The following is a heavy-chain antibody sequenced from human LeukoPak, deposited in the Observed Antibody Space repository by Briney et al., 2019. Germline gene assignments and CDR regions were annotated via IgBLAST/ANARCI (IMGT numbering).Heavy chain of an antibody. V-gene: IGHV1-69*13. Sequence: SVKVSFKASGGTFIIYAISWVRQAPGQGVEWMGGIIPIFGTANYAQKFQGRVTITADESTSTAYMELSSLRSEDTAVYYCAREAAGEYYFDYWGQGTLVTVSS. CDR3: AREAAGEYYFDY. CDR1: GGTFIIYA. D-gene: IGHD6-25*01. J-gene: IGHJ4*02. CDR2: IIPIFGTA.